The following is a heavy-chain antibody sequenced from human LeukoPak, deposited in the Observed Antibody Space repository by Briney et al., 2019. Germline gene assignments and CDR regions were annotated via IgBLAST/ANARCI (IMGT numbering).Heavy chain of an antibody. Sequence: PSESLSLTRTVSGGSNSSSSYYWGWIRQPPGKGLEWIGSVYYSGSTYYNPSLKSRVTISVDTSKNQFSLKLSSVTAADTAVYYCARWSGYSSSQGGFDYWGQGTLVTVSS. D-gene: IGHD6-13*01. CDR2: VYYSGST. J-gene: IGHJ4*02. V-gene: IGHV4-39*07. CDR1: GGSNSSSSYY. CDR3: ARWSGYSSSQGGFDY.